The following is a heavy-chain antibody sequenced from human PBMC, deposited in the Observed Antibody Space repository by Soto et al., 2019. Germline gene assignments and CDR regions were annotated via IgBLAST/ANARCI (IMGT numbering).Heavy chain of an antibody. CDR3: ARDIAYDIDY. CDR1: GYIFNNYG. D-gene: IGHD5-12*01. J-gene: IGHJ4*02. Sequence: QVQLVQSGAEVQKPGASVKVSCKPSGYIFNNYGISWVRQAPGQGLEWMGWIYSKEGKINFAQKFKGRVTLTTDTSTSTAYIELRSLRFDDSAVYFCARDIAYDIDYWGQGTLVTVSS. CDR2: IYSKEGKI. V-gene: IGHV1-18*01.